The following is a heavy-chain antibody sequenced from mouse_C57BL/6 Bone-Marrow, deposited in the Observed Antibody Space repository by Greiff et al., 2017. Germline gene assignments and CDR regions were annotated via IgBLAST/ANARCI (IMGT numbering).Heavy chain of an antibody. V-gene: IGHV5-17*01. J-gene: IGHJ3*01. CDR2: ISSGSSTI. CDR3: AKNDYDKMAGFAY. Sequence: EVQRVESGGGLVKPGGSLKLSCAASGFTFSDYGMHWVRQAPEKGLEWVGYISSGSSTIYYADTVKGRFTISRDNTKNTLFLQITSLRSEDTAMYYCAKNDYDKMAGFAYWGQGTLVTVSA. CDR1: GFTFSDYG. D-gene: IGHD2-4*01.